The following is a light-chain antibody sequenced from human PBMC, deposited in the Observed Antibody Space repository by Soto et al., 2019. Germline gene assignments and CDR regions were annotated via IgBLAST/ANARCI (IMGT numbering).Light chain of an antibody. CDR2: GAS. Sequence: EIVLTQSPGTLSLSPGERATLSCRASQSVSSSYLAWYQQKPGQAPRLLIYGASSRATGIPDRFSGSGSGTGFTLTISRLEPEDFAVYYCQQYGSSRGWTFGQGTKVDIK. V-gene: IGKV3-20*01. CDR3: QQYGSSRGWT. CDR1: QSVSSSY. J-gene: IGKJ1*01.